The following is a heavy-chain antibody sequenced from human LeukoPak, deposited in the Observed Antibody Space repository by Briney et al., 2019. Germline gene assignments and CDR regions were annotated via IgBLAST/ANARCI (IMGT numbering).Heavy chain of an antibody. CDR2: IYYSGST. CDR1: GGSISSYY. J-gene: IGHJ4*02. CDR3: ARAVGPVFGFDY. D-gene: IGHD3-10*01. Sequence: PSETLSLTCTVSGGSISSYYWSWIRQPPGKGLEWIGYIYYSGSTNYNPSLKSRVTISVDTSKNQFSLKLSSVTAADTAVYYCARAVGPVFGFDYWGQGTLVTVSS. V-gene: IGHV4-59*01.